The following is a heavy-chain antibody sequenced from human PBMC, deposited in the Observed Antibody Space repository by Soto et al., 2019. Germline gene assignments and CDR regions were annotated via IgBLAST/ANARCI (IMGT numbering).Heavy chain of an antibody. Sequence: GGSLRLSCAASGFTFSSYAMSWVRQAPGKGLEWVSAISGSGGSTYYADSVKGRFTISRDNSKNTLYLQMNSLRAEDTAVYYCAKDLTTVTMFGPWGFDPWGQGTLVTVSS. CDR1: GFTFSSYA. CDR3: AKDLTTVTMFGPWGFDP. J-gene: IGHJ5*02. CDR2: ISGSGGST. V-gene: IGHV3-23*01. D-gene: IGHD4-4*01.